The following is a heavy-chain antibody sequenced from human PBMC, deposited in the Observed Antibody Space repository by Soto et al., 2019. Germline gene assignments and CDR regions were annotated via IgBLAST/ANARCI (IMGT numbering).Heavy chain of an antibody. CDR1: GFTFNSHT. CDR3: ARELGATGY. D-gene: IGHD1-26*01. CDR2: ISDSSSTI. Sequence: EVQLVESGGGLVQPGGSLRLSFVASGFTFNSHTVNWVRQAPGKGLEWLSYISDSSSTIYYADSVKGRFTISRDNAKNSLYLQMNSLRVDDTAVYYCARELGATGYWGQGTLVTVSS. J-gene: IGHJ4*02. V-gene: IGHV3-48*04.